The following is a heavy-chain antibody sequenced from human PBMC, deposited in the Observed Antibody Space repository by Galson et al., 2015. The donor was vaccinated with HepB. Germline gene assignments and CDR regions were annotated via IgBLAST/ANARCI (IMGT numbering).Heavy chain of an antibody. Sequence: SLRLSCAASGFTFSSYEMNWVRQAPGKGLEWVSYISSSGSTIYYADSVKGRFTISRDNAKNSLYLQMNSLRAEDTAVYYCARTASYYDSSGYGAFDIWGQGTMVTVSS. D-gene: IGHD3-22*01. CDR3: ARTASYYDSSGYGAFDI. CDR1: GFTFSSYE. CDR2: ISSSGSTI. V-gene: IGHV3-48*03. J-gene: IGHJ3*02.